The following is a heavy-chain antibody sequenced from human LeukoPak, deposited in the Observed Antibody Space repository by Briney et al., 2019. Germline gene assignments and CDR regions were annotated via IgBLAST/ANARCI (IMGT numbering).Heavy chain of an antibody. CDR2: ITSSSSTI. Sequence: GGSLRLSCATSGFTFSTYSMNWVRQAPGKGLEWVSYITSSSSTIYYADSVKGRFTISRDNAKNSLYLQMNSLRAEDTAVYYCARRGYCSGGSCLNWGQGTLVTVSS. CDR3: ARRGYCSGGSCLN. V-gene: IGHV3-48*04. CDR1: GFTFSTYS. D-gene: IGHD2-15*01. J-gene: IGHJ4*02.